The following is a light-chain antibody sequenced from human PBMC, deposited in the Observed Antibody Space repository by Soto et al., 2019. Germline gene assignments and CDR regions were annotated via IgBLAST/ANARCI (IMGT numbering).Light chain of an antibody. V-gene: IGKV3-20*01. CDR1: QSVISSY. CDR3: QQYGSSPPYT. J-gene: IGKJ2*01. CDR2: GAS. Sequence: EIVLTQSPGTLSLSPGERATLSCRASQSVISSYLAWYQQKPGQAPRLLIYGASSRATGIPDRFSGSGSGTDFTLTISRLEPEDFAVYNCQQYGSSPPYTFGQGTKLEIK.